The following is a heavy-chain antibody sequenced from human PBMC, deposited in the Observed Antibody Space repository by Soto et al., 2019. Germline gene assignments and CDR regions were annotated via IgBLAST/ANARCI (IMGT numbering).Heavy chain of an antibody. CDR3: ARSPRAGYHYGMDV. Sequence: GASVKVSCKASGGTFSSDAISWVRQAPGQGLGWMGGIIPTFGAANYAQKFQGRVTMTADESTRTAYMDLSSLRSDDTAVYYCARSPRAGYHYGMDVWGQGTTVTVSS. J-gene: IGHJ6*02. CDR1: GGTFSSDA. V-gene: IGHV1-69*13. CDR2: IIPTFGAA.